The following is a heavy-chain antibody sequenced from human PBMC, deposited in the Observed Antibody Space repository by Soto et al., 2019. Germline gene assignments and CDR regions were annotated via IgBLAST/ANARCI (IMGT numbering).Heavy chain of an antibody. CDR3: ARGSGMATIPGTYYFDY. CDR1: GGSISSSSYY. J-gene: IGHJ4*02. D-gene: IGHD5-12*01. V-gene: IGHV4-39*01. CDR2: IYYSGST. Sequence: SETLSLTCTVSGGSISSSSYYWGWIRQPPGKGLEWIGSIYYSGSTYYNPSLKSRVTISVDTSKNQFSLKLSSVTAADTAVYYCARGSGMATIPGTYYFDYWGQGTLVTVSS.